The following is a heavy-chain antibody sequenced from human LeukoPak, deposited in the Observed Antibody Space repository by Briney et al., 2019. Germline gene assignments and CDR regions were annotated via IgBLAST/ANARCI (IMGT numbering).Heavy chain of an antibody. CDR3: ARHPNPTYYDFWSGYYPFDY. CDR2: IYYSGST. D-gene: IGHD3-3*01. Sequence: SETLSLTCTVSGGSISSSSYYWGWIRQPPGKGLEWIGSIYYSGSTYYNPSLKSRVTISVDTSKNQFSLKLSSVTAADTAVYYCARHPNPTYYDFWSGYYPFDYWGQGTLVTVSS. V-gene: IGHV4-39*01. J-gene: IGHJ4*02. CDR1: GGSISSSSYY.